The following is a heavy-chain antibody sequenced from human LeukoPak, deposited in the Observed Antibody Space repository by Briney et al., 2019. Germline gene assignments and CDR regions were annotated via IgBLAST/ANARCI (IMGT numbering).Heavy chain of an antibody. J-gene: IGHJ1*01. D-gene: IGHD6-19*01. CDR2: ISYDGGKK. CDR1: GFTFSSHD. Sequence: GVSLRLSCAASGFTFSSHDMHWVRQAPGKGLEWVAFISYDGGKKDYADSVKGRFTISRDNSRNTLYLQMNSLRAEDTAVYYCARVGSGWFDAEYFQHWGQGALITVSS. V-gene: IGHV3-30*03. CDR3: ARVGSGWFDAEYFQH.